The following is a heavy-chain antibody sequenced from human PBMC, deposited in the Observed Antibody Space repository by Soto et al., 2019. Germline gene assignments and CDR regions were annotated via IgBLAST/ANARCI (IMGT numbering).Heavy chain of an antibody. CDR1: GGSISSNY. CDR3: ARYRRESVAGYTLDI. D-gene: IGHD6-13*01. V-gene: IGHV4-59*01. CDR2: VYNSGST. J-gene: IGHJ4*02. Sequence: PSETLSLTCTVSGGSISSNYWTWIRQPPGKGLEWIGYVYNSGSTNYNPSLKSRVTISEDTSKSQFSLKVNSMTATDTAVYYCARYRRESVAGYTLDIRGPGILVTVSS.